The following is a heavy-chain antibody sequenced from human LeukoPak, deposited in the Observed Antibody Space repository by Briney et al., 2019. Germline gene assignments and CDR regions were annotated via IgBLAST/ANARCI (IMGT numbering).Heavy chain of an antibody. CDR1: GFTFSTYW. V-gene: IGHV3-30*18. Sequence: PGGSLRLSCAASGFTFSTYWMSWVRQAPGKGLEWVAVISYDGSNKYYADSVKGRFTISRDNSKNTLYLQMNSLRAEDTAVYYCAKAGLEMTRYFDLWGRGTLVTVSS. CDR3: AKAGLEMTRYFDL. D-gene: IGHD5-24*01. J-gene: IGHJ2*01. CDR2: ISYDGSNK.